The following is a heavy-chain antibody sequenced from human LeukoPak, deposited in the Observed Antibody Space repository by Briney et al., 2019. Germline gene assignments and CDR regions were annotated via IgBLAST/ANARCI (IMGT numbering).Heavy chain of an antibody. D-gene: IGHD3-16*02. CDR1: GGSISSYY. CDR2: IYSGST. Sequence: SETLSLTCTVSGGSISSYYWSWIRQPAGKGPEWIGRIYSGSTNYNPSLKSRVTISVDTSKNQFSLKLSSVTAADTAVYYCARQVVIRYFDYWGQGTLVTV. V-gene: IGHV4-4*07. J-gene: IGHJ4*02. CDR3: ARQVVIRYFDY.